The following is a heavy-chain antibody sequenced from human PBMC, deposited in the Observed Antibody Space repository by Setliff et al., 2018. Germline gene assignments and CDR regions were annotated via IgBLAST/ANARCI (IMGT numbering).Heavy chain of an antibody. J-gene: IGHJ6*03. CDR2: INTNTGNP. CDR1: GYTFTSYA. CDR3: ARDNRGCAWDYYYYMDV. Sequence: ASVKVSCKASGYTFTSYAMNWVRQAPGQGLEWMGWINTNTGNPTYAQGFTGRFVFSLDTSVSTAYLQISSLKAEDTAVYYCARDNRGCAWDYYYYMDVWGKGTTVTVSS. D-gene: IGHD2-15*01. V-gene: IGHV7-4-1*02.